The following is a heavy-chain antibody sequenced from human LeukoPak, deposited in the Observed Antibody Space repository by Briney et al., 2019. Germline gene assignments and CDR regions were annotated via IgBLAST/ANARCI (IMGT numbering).Heavy chain of an antibody. J-gene: IGHJ1*01. CDR2: ISGSGGTT. D-gene: IGHD4-17*01. CDR3: AKDQGLMSTVTPFEV. CDR1: GFIFSSYA. V-gene: IGHV3-23*01. Sequence: GGSLRLSCAASGFIFSSYAMNWVRQAPGKGLKWVSGISGSGGTTYYADSVKGRFTISRDNSKNTLYLQMNSLSVEDTAVYYCAKDQGLMSTVTPFEVWGQGTLVTVSS.